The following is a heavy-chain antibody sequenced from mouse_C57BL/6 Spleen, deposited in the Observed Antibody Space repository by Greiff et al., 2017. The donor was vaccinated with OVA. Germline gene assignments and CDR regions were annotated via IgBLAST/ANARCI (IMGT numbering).Heavy chain of an antibody. Sequence: EVQLQQSGPELVKPGASVKISCKASGYTFTDYYMNWVKQSHGKSLEWIGDINPNNGGTSYNQKFKGKATLTVDKSSSTAYMELRSLTSEDSAVYYCARQGYLRCAYWGQGTLVTVSA. D-gene: IGHD3-1*01. CDR1: GYTFTDYY. J-gene: IGHJ3*01. V-gene: IGHV1-26*01. CDR3: ARQGYLRCAY. CDR2: INPNNGGT.